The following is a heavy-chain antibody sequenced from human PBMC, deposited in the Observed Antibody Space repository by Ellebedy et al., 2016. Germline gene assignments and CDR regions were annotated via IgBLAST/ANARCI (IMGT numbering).Heavy chain of an antibody. CDR3: ARESVGMFDY. J-gene: IGHJ4*02. CDR2: ISSSSSTI. D-gene: IGHD1-14*01. CDR1: GFTFSSYS. V-gene: IGHV3-48*01. Sequence: GESLKISCAASGFTFSSYSMNWVRQAPGKGLEWVSYISSSSSTIYYADSVKGRFTISRDNAKNSLYLQMDSLEAEDTAVYYCARESVGMFDYWGQGILVSVSS.